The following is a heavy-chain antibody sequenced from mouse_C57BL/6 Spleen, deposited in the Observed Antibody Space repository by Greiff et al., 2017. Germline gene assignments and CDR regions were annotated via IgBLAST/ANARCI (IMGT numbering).Heavy chain of an antibody. CDR1: GYTFTDYY. V-gene: IGHV1-19*01. D-gene: IGHD2-4*01. J-gene: IGHJ4*01. CDR3: ARYDYDRYYAMDY. CDR2: INPYNGGT. Sequence: EVQLQQSGPVLVKPGASVKMSCKASGYTFTDYYMNWVKQSHGKSLEWIGVINPYNGGTSYNQKFKGKATLTVDKSSSTAYMELNSLTSEDSAVYYCARYDYDRYYAMDYWGQGTSVTVSS.